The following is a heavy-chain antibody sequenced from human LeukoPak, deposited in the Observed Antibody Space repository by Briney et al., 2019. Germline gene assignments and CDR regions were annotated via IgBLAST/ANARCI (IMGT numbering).Heavy chain of an antibody. Sequence: SETLSLTCTVSGGSISSSSYYWSWIRQPAGKGLEWIGRIYNSGSTNCNPSLKSRVTMSVDTSKNQFSLKLSSVTAADTAIYYCVRHYYGSENYYFDYWGQGTLVTVSS. J-gene: IGHJ4*02. CDR2: IYNSGST. D-gene: IGHD3-10*01. CDR3: VRHYYGSENYYFDY. V-gene: IGHV4-61*02. CDR1: GGSISSSSYY.